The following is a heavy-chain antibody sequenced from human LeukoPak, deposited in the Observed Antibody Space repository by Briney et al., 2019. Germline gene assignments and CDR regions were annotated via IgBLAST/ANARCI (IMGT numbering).Heavy chain of an antibody. CDR3: ARASAGTTSYYYHYYMDV. D-gene: IGHD1-1*01. V-gene: IGHV4-61*01. CDR2: IYYSGST. J-gene: IGHJ6*03. CDR1: GDSVSSGNYY. Sequence: PSETLSLTCTVSGDSVSSGNYYWSWIRQPPGKGLEWIGYIYYSGSTNYNPSLKSRVTISVDTSKNQFSLKLSSVTAADTAVYYCARASAGTTSYYYHYYMDVWGKGTTVTVSS.